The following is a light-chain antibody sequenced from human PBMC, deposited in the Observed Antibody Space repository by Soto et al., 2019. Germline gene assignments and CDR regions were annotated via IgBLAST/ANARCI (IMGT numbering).Light chain of an antibody. V-gene: IGKV1-5*03. CDR1: QSISSW. Sequence: DIQMTQSPSTLSASVGDRVTITCRASQSISSWLAWYQQKPGKAPKLLINKASTLESGVPSRFSGSGSGTEFTLTSSSLQPDDFATYYCQQYHSYSTFGQGTKVEI. J-gene: IGKJ1*01. CDR2: KAS. CDR3: QQYHSYST.